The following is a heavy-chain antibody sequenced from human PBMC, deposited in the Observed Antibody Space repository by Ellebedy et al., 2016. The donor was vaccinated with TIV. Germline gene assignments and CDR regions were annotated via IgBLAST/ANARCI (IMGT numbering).Heavy chain of an antibody. D-gene: IGHD3-22*01. V-gene: IGHV4-34*01. CDR3: ARGYHYMTEVVFTSDAFDI. CDR2: ISHSGST. Sequence: MPSETLSLTCAVYGGSFNTYYWSWIRQSPGKGLEWIGEISHSGSTNYSPSLKSRVTISVDTSKNQFSLKLRSVTAADTAVYYGARGYHYMTEVVFTSDAFDIWGQGTMVTVSS. CDR1: GGSFNTYY. J-gene: IGHJ3*02.